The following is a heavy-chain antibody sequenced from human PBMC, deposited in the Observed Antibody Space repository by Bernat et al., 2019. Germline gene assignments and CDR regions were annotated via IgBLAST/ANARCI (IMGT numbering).Heavy chain of an antibody. Sequence: EVRLVESGGGLVKPGGSLRLSCAASGFTFSSYTMNWVRQAPGKGLEWVSSISSSSSYIYYADSVKGRFTISRDNAKNSLYLQMNSLRAEDTAVYYCARESDYYYYGMDVWGQGTTVTVSS. V-gene: IGHV3-21*01. CDR3: ARESDYYYYGMDV. CDR1: GFTFSSYT. CDR2: ISSSSSYI. J-gene: IGHJ6*02.